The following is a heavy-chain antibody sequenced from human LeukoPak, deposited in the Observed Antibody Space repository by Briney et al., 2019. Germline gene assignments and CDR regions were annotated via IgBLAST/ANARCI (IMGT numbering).Heavy chain of an antibody. CDR2: ISGSGDSI. CDR3: ARGLGHCSGGTCFAYGFDL. CDR1: GFSISENY. J-gene: IGHJ3*01. V-gene: IGHV3-11*01. D-gene: IGHD2-15*01. Sequence: GGSLRLSCKASGFSISENYMSWIRQAPGRGLEWVLFISGSGDSIHYTDSVKGRFTVSRDNGKDALYLQLNSLRAEDTAVYYCARGLGHCSGGTCFAYGFDLWGQGTVVSVSP.